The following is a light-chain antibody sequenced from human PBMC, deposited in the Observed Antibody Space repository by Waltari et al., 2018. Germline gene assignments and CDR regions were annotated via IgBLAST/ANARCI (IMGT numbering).Light chain of an antibody. CDR1: QSVSRY. Sequence: EIVLTQSPATLSLSPGERATLSCRASQSVSRYLAWYQQKPGQAPRLLIYDASNRATGIPARFSGSGSGTDFTLTISSLEPEDCAVYYCQRRGHWPPGATFGPGTRVDIK. V-gene: IGKV3-11*01. J-gene: IGKJ3*01. CDR2: DAS. CDR3: QRRGHWPPGAT.